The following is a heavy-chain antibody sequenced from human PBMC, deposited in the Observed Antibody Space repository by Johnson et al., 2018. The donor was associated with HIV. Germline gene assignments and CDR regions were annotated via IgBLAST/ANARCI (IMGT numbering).Heavy chain of an antibody. V-gene: IGHV3-66*01. Sequence: VQLVESGGGLVQPGGSRRLSCAASGFSVSASYMSWLRQAPGKALEWVSVIYRGGATYYAASVQGRFTISRDNSKNTLYLQMESLRADDTALYYCARDKDYGGNHDAFDIWGQGTMVTVSS. CDR2: IYRGGAT. CDR3: ARDKDYGGNHDAFDI. CDR1: GFSVSASY. J-gene: IGHJ3*02. D-gene: IGHD4-23*01.